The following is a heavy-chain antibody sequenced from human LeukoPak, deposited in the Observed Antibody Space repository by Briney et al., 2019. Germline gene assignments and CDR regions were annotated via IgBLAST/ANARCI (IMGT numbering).Heavy chain of an antibody. CDR2: INPSGGST. D-gene: IGHD3-9*01. CDR3: ARSHYDILTGSPYPDY. Sequence: ASVKVSCKASGYTFTSYYMHGVRQAPGQGLEGMGIINPSGGSTSYAQKFQGRVTMTRDTSTSTVYMELSSLRSEDTAVYYCARSHYDILTGSPYPDYWGQGTLVTVSS. V-gene: IGHV1-46*01. CDR1: GYTFTSYY. J-gene: IGHJ4*02.